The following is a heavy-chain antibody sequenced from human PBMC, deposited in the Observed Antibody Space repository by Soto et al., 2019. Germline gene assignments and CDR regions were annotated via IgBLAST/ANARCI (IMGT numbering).Heavy chain of an antibody. CDR1: GGSISSYY. CDR2: IYYSGST. D-gene: IGHD4-17*01. V-gene: IGHV4-59*01. Sequence: SETLSLTCTVSGGSISSYYWSWIRQPPGKGLEWIGYIYYSGSTNYNPSLKSRVTISVDTSKNQFSLKLSSVTAADTAVYYCARGDYLIENWFDPWGQGTLVTVSS. J-gene: IGHJ5*02. CDR3: ARGDYLIENWFDP.